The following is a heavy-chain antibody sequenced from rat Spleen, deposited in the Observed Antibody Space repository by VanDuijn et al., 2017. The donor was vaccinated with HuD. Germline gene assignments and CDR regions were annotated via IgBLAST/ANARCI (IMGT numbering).Heavy chain of an antibody. V-gene: IGHV5-7*01. CDR3: ARQTGY. D-gene: IGHD1-4*01. Sequence: EVQLVESGGGLVQPGRSLKLSCAASGFTFSNYDMAWVRQAPKKGLEWVATISYDGSSTNYRDSVKGRFTISRDNAKSTLYLQMDSLRSEDTATYYCARQTGYWGQGVMVTVSS. CDR1: GFTFSNYD. J-gene: IGHJ2*01. CDR2: ISYDGSST.